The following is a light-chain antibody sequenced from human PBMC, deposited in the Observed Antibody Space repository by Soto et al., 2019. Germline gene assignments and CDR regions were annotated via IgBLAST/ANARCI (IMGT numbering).Light chain of an antibody. CDR2: AAS. J-gene: IGKJ2*01. CDR1: QSITTY. CDR3: QQLHSTSSYT. Sequence: DIQMTQSPSSLSASVGDRVTITCRASQSITTYLNWYRQKPGKAPKLLIYAASSLQSGVPSRFSGSGSGTDFTLTISSLQPEDFATYYCQQLHSTSSYTFGQGTKVDIK. V-gene: IGKV1-39*01.